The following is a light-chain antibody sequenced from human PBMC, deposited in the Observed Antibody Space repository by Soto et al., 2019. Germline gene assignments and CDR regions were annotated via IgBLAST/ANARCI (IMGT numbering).Light chain of an antibody. CDR2: AAS. Sequence: AIQVTQSPSSLSASVGDRVTITCRASQGIGNDLGWYQQKPGKAPKLLIYAASSLQSGVPSRFSGSGSGTAFTLPISSLQPEDFATYYCLQDYNYPFTFGPGTKVDI. V-gene: IGKV1-6*01. J-gene: IGKJ3*01. CDR3: LQDYNYPFT. CDR1: QGIGND.